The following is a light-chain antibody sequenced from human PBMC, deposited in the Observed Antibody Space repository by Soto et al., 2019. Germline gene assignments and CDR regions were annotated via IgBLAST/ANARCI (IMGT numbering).Light chain of an antibody. CDR2: VAS. V-gene: IGKV1-39*01. J-gene: IGKJ5*01. Sequence: DIQMTQSPSTLSASVGDRITIXCRASQSVSGWLAWYQQKPGKAPNLLIYVASSLQSEVPSRFSGSGSGTDFTLTITSLQPEDFATYYCQQSYGTPITFGQGTRLEIK. CDR3: QQSYGTPIT. CDR1: QSVSGW.